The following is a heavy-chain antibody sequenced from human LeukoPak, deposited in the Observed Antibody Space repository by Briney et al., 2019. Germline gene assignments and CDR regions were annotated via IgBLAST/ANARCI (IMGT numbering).Heavy chain of an antibody. CDR2: INWNGGST. CDR1: GFTFDDYG. CDR3: ARETYYYDSSGYYPNPFDY. Sequence: PGGSLRLSCAASGFTFDDYGMSWVRQAPGKGLEWVSGINWNGGSTGYADSVKGRFTISRDNAKNSLYLQMNSLRAEDTALYYCARETYYYDSSGYYPNPFDYWGQGTPVTVSS. D-gene: IGHD3-22*01. J-gene: IGHJ4*02. V-gene: IGHV3-20*04.